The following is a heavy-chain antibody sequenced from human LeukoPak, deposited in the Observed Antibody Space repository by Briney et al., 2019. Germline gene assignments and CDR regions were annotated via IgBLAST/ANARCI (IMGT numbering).Heavy chain of an antibody. Sequence: ASETLSLTCTVSDGSISSSSYYWGWIRQPPGKGLEWIGTIYYSGSTYYSPSLKSRVAISVDTSKNQFSLKLSSVTAADTAVYYCARARYSKQPDAASGGFAFDIWGQGTMVTVSS. CDR1: DGSISSSSYY. CDR2: IYYSGST. J-gene: IGHJ3*02. D-gene: IGHD1-26*01. CDR3: ARARYSKQPDAASGGFAFDI. V-gene: IGHV4-39*07.